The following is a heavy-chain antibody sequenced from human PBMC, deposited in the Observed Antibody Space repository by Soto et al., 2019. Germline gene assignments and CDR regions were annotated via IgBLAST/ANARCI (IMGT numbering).Heavy chain of an antibody. CDR1: GYTFTSYG. V-gene: IGHV1-18*01. Sequence: ASVKVSCKASGYTFTSYGISWVRQAPGQGLEWMGWISAYNGNTNYAQKLQGRVTMTTDTSTSTAYMELRSLRSDDTAVYYCARDVLRFLEWSGSDAFGIWGQGTMVTVSS. CDR2: ISAYNGNT. CDR3: ARDVLRFLEWSGSDAFGI. D-gene: IGHD3-3*01. J-gene: IGHJ3*02.